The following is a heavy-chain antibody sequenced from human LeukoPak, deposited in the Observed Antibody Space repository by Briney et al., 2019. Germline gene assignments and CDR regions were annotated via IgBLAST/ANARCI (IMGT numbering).Heavy chain of an antibody. Sequence: GGSLRLSCAASGFTFSSYAMSWVRQAPGKGLEGVSAISGSGGSTYYADSVKGRFTISRDNSKNTLYLQMNSLRAEDTAVYYCARVTGDSDAFDIWGQGTMVTVSS. CDR3: ARVTGDSDAFDI. CDR1: GFTFSSYA. D-gene: IGHD3-9*01. V-gene: IGHV3-23*01. J-gene: IGHJ3*02. CDR2: ISGSGGST.